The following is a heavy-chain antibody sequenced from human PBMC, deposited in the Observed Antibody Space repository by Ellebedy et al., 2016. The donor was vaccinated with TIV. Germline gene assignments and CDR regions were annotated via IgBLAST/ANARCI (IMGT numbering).Heavy chain of an antibody. D-gene: IGHD3-3*01. CDR2: INGDGSST. CDR1: GFTFSGYW. CDR3: GLSGSLDY. Sequence: GESLKISXAASGFTFSGYWMHWVRQAPGKGLVWVSRINGDGSSTVYADSVEGRFTISRDNAENTLYLHMNSLRAEDTAVYHCGLSGSLDYWGQGTLVTVSS. J-gene: IGHJ4*02. V-gene: IGHV3-74*01.